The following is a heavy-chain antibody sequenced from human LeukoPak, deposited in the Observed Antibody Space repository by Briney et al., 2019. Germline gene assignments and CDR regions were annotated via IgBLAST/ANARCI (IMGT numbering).Heavy chain of an antibody. CDR3: AKEGPGDYSNYCYY. Sequence: GGSLRLSCAASGFTFSSYAMSWVRQAPGEGLEWASAISGSGGSTYYADSVKGRFTISRDNSKNTLYLQMNSPRAEDTAVYYCAKEGPGDYSNYCYYWGQGTLVTVSS. J-gene: IGHJ4*02. CDR1: GFTFSSYA. V-gene: IGHV3-23*01. D-gene: IGHD4-11*01. CDR2: ISGSGGST.